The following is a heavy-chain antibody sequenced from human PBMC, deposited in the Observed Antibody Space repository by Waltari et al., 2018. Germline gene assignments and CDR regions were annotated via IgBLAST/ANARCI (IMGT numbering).Heavy chain of an antibody. Sequence: EVQLVQSGAEVKKPGESLKISCKGSGYSFTSYWIGWVRQMPGKGLEWLGITYPGDSDPRYSPSFQGQVTISADKSISTAYLQWSSLKASDTAMYYCARSEGDYYYGMDVWGQGTTVTVSS. J-gene: IGHJ6*02. V-gene: IGHV5-51*03. CDR1: GYSFTSYW. CDR2: TYPGDSDP. CDR3: ARSEGDYYYGMDV.